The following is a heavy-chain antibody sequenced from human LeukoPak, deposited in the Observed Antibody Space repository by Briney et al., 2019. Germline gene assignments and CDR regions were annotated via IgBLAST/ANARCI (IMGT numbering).Heavy chain of an antibody. CDR1: GGSISSSNW. CDR2: IYYSGST. J-gene: IGHJ4*02. Sequence: SGTLSLTCAVSGGSISSSNWWSWVRQPPGKGLEWIGYIYYSGSTYYNPSLKSRVTISVDTSKNQFSLKLSSVTAADTAVYYCARGRTTYDYWGQGTLVTVSS. CDR3: ARGRTTYDY. D-gene: IGHD4-17*01. V-gene: IGHV4-4*02.